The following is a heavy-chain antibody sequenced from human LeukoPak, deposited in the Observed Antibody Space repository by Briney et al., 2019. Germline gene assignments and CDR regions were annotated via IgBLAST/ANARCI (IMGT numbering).Heavy chain of an antibody. D-gene: IGHD2-15*01. CDR1: GYTFTSYG. V-gene: IGHV1-18*01. CDR3: ARDLDIVVVAAALRHYGLDV. J-gene: IGHJ6*02. CDR2: ISPCNGDT. Sequence: GASVKVSCKASGYTFTSYGISWVRQAPGQGLEWMGWISPCNGDTNYAQKFQGRVAMTTDTSTTTAYMELRSLRSDDTAVYYCARDLDIVVVAAALRHYGLDVWGQGTTVTVSS.